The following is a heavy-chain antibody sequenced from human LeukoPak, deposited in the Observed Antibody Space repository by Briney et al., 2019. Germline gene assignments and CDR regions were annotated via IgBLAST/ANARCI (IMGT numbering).Heavy chain of an antibody. Sequence: GGSLRLSCAASRFTLSTYEMNWVRQAPGKGLEWVSSIGTDGYSYSAVSVKGRFTISRDNAKSTLYLQMDSLTVEDTALYYCARGTIGGNPASAYWGQGTLVTVSS. D-gene: IGHD4-23*01. V-gene: IGHV3-21*06. CDR2: IGTDGYS. CDR1: RFTLSTYE. CDR3: ARGTIGGNPASAY. J-gene: IGHJ4*02.